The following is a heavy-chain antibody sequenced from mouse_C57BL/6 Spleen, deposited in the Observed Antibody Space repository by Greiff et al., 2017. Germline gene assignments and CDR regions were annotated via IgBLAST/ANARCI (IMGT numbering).Heavy chain of an antibody. CDR1: GYTFTSYW. CDR2: IYPGSGST. V-gene: IGHV1-55*01. Sequence: QVHVKQPGAELVKPGASVKMSCKASGYTFTSYWITWVKQRPGQGLEWIGDIYPGSGSTNYNEKFKSKATLTVDTSSSTAYMQLSSLTSEDSAVYYCARRETHYFDYWGQGTTLTVSS. J-gene: IGHJ2*01. CDR3: ARRETHYFDY.